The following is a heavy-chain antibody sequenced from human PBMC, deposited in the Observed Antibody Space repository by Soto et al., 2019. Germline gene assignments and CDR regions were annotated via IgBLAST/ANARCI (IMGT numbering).Heavy chain of an antibody. V-gene: IGHV3-23*01. CDR3: ANLYLDY. J-gene: IGHJ4*02. Sequence: PGGSLRLSCTASGFSFTTTSMTWVRQAPGKGLEWVSTITNSGETTYYADSVKGRFAISRDNSKNTLYLQMNSLKAEDTALYYCANLYLDYWGQGALVTVSS. CDR2: ITNSGETT. CDR1: GFSFTTTS.